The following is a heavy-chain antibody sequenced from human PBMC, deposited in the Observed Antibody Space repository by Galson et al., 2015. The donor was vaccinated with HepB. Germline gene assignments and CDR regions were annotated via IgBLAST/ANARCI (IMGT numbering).Heavy chain of an antibody. CDR1: GFTVSNSF. Sequence: SLRLSCAAPGFTVSNSFMTWVRQAPGKGLEWVSIIYSGDNTYYADSAKGRFTISRDNSNNTLFLQMNSLRTEDTAVYYCARRGGGGRAFDIWGQGTMVTVSS. J-gene: IGHJ3*02. D-gene: IGHD3-16*01. CDR3: ARRGGGGRAFDI. CDR2: IYSGDNT. V-gene: IGHV3-66*02.